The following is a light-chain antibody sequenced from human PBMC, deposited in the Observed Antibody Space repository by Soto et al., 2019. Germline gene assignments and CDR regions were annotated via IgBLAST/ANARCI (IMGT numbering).Light chain of an antibody. J-gene: IGKJ3*01. CDR2: DAS. V-gene: IGKV3-11*01. Sequence: EIVWTQVPATRSLSPGGRATLFCRASQSVGCYFAWYQKKPGQAPRLLIYDASNRATGIPSRFSGSGSGTDFTLNISSLEPEDFAVYYCQKRNNCPIFTGGPGPKVEIK. CDR1: QSVGCY. CDR3: QKRNNCPIFT.